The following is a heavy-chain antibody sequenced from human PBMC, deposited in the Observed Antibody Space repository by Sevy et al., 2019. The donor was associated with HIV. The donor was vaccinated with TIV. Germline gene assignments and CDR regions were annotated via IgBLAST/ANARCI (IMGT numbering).Heavy chain of an antibody. CDR2: IYHSGST. D-gene: IGHD6-13*01. Sequence: SETLSLTCTVSGYSISSGYYWGWIRQPPGKGLEWIGSIYHSGSTYYNPSLKSRVTISVDTSKNQFSLKLSSVTAADTAVYYCARLYTYSSSWYDYWDQGTLVTVSS. CDR3: ARLYTYSSSWYDY. CDR1: GYSISSGYY. J-gene: IGHJ4*02. V-gene: IGHV4-38-2*02.